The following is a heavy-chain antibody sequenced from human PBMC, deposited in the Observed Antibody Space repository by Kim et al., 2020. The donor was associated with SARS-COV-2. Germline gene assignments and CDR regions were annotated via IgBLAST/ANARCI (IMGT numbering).Heavy chain of an antibody. CDR3: ARGRLKSNFAWLSTPYFDY. V-gene: IGHV3-33*01. Sequence: GGSLRLSCAASGFTFSSYGMHWVRQAPGKGLEWVAVIWYDGSNKYYADSVKGRFTISRDNSKNTLYLQMNSLRAEDTAVYYCARGRLKSNFAWLSTPYFDYRGQGTLVTV. J-gene: IGHJ4*02. D-gene: IGHD3-9*01. CDR1: GFTFSSYG. CDR2: IWYDGSNK.